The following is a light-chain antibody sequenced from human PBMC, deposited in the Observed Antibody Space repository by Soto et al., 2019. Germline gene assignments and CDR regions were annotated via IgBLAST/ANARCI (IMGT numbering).Light chain of an antibody. Sequence: QSALTQPPSASGSPGQSVTISCTGTCSDVGTHGYVSWYQQHAGKAPKLMIYDVTKRPSGVPDRFSGSKSANTASLTVSGLQAEDEADYYCMCYAGGNNWVFGGGTKLTVL. J-gene: IGLJ3*02. CDR1: CSDVGTHGY. CDR2: DVT. CDR3: MCYAGGNNWV. V-gene: IGLV2-8*01.